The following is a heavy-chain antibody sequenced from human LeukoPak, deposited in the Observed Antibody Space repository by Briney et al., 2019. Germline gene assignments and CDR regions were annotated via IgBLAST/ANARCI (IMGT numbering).Heavy chain of an antibody. CDR3: TTDLGLLLWFGELSFGPKRDY. CDR1: GLTFSNAW. J-gene: IGHJ4*02. V-gene: IGHV3-15*01. Sequence: GGSLRLSCAASGLTFSNAWMSWVRQAPGKGLEWVGRIKSKTDGGTTDYAAPVKGRFTISRDDSKNTLYLQMNSLKTEDTAVYYCTTDLGLLLWFGELSFGPKRDYWGQGTLVTVSS. D-gene: IGHD3-10*01. CDR2: IKSKTDGGTT.